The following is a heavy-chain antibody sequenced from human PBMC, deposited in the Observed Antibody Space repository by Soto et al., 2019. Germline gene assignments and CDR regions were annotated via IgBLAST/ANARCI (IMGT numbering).Heavy chain of an antibody. CDR1: EVIFSDYH. CDR2: IRRKANSYTT. CDR3: AMLGGWSGGSSGMDV. D-gene: IGHD6-19*01. J-gene: IGHJ6*02. V-gene: IGHV3-72*01. Sequence: LRLSCGAAEVIFSDYHMDRVQQTPGKGLEWVGRIRRKANSYTTEYAASVKGRFTISRDDSKNSLYLQMNSLKSEDTAVYYCAMLGGWSGGSSGMDVWGQGTTVTVS.